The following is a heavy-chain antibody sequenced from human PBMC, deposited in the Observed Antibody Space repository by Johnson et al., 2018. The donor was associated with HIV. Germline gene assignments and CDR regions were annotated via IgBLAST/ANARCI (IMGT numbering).Heavy chain of an antibody. J-gene: IGHJ3*02. CDR1: GFTFSSYA. V-gene: IGHV3-30-3*01. CDR2: ISYDGNNK. Sequence: QMLLVESGGGVVQPGRSLRLSCAASGFTFSSYAMHWVRQAPGKGLKWVAVISYDGNNKYYADSVKGRFTISRDNSKNRLYLQINSLRAEDTAVSYCARLSSSVTTAWYGALDIWGQVTRVIVSS. D-gene: IGHD2-21*02. CDR3: ARLSSSVTTAWYGALDI.